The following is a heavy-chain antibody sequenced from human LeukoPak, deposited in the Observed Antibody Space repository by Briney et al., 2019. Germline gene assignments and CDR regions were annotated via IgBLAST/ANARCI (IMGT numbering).Heavy chain of an antibody. D-gene: IGHD2-2*01. V-gene: IGHV4-34*01. Sequence: PSETLSLTCAVYGGSFSGYYWSWIRQPPGKGLEWIGEINHCGSTNQNPSLKSRVTISVDTSKNQFSLKLSSVTAAETAVYYCARGRCSSTSGYGAFDYWGQGTLVTVYS. CDR1: GGSFSGYY. CDR2: INHCGST. J-gene: IGHJ4*02. CDR3: ARGRCSSTSGYGAFDY.